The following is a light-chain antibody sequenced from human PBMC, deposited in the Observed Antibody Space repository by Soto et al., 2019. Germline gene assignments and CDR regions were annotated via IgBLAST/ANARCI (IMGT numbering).Light chain of an antibody. Sequence: IQMHQSPPSLSASVGDRVPITCQASHDIGNSLNWYQDKPGQAPKLVIYDAYNLETGVPSTFSGGGYGTHFTFTIISLRPEDIGTYYCQKSDHLPLFGPGAKVDIK. CDR1: HDIGNS. J-gene: IGKJ3*01. CDR3: QKSDHLPL. V-gene: IGKV1-33*01. CDR2: DAY.